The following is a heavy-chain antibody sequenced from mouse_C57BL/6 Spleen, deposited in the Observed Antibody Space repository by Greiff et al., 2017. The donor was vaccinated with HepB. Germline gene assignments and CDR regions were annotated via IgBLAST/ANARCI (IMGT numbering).Heavy chain of an antibody. V-gene: IGHV1-69*01. D-gene: IGHD2-1*01. CDR1: GYTFTSYW. CDR2: IDPSDSYT. Sequence: QVQLKQPGAELVMPGASVKLSCKASGYTFTSYWMHWVKQRPGQGLEWIGEIDPSDSYTNYNQKFKGKSTLTVDKSSSTAYMQLSSLTSEDSAVYYCVIGDYGNSFAYWGQGTLVTVSA. J-gene: IGHJ3*01. CDR3: VIGDYGNSFAY.